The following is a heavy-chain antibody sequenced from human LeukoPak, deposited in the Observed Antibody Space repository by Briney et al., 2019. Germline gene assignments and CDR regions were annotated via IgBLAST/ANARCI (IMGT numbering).Heavy chain of an antibody. CDR2: ISGSGGST. CDR1: GFTFSSYA. CDR3: AKGAFGVITHYAFDI. D-gene: IGHD3-16*01. Sequence: GGSLRLSCAASGFTFSSYAMSWVRQAPGKGLEWVSAISGSGGSTYNADSVKGRFTISRDNSKNTLYVQMNSLRAEDTAVYYCAKGAFGVITHYAFDIWGQGTMVTVSS. J-gene: IGHJ3*02. V-gene: IGHV3-23*01.